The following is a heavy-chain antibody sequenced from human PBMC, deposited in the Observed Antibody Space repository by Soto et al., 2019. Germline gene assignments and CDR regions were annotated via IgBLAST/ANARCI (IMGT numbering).Heavy chain of an antibody. CDR2: IYYSGST. CDR1: GGSISSYY. D-gene: IGHD2-15*01. CDR3: ATTEYCSGGSCYSTFDY. V-gene: IGHV4-59*08. J-gene: IGHJ4*02. Sequence: PSETLSLTCTVSGGSISSYYWSWIRQPPGKGLEWFGYIYYSGSTNYNPSLKSRVTISVDTSKNQFSLKLSSVTAADTAVYYCATTEYCSGGSCYSTFDYWGQGTLVT.